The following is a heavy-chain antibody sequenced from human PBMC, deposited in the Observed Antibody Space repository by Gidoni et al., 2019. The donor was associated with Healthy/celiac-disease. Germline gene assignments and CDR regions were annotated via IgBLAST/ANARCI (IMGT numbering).Heavy chain of an antibody. D-gene: IGHD3-10*01. CDR3: AREWSPSITMVQGVINYYGMDV. CDR1: GFTFSSYE. Sequence: EVQLVESGGGLVQPGGSLRLSCAASGFTFSSYEMNWVCKAPGKGLWLVSYLSSSGSTIYYEDSVKGRFTISRDNAKNSLYLQMNSLRAEDTAVYYCAREWSPSITMVQGVINYYGMDVWGQGTTVTVSS. J-gene: IGHJ6*02. V-gene: IGHV3-48*03. CDR2: LSSSGSTI.